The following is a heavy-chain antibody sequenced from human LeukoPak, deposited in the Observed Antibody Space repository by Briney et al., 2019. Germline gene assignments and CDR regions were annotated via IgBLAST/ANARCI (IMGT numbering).Heavy chain of an antibody. CDR3: ARDPYGGTYGAFDI. CDR2: IKEDGSEK. CDR1: GFSFSTYW. J-gene: IGHJ3*02. Sequence: PGGSLRLSCAASGFSFSTYWMTWVRQSPGKGLERVANIKEDGSEKVYVDSVKGRSTISRDNAKNSLYLQMNTLRVDDSAIYYCARDPYGGTYGAFDIWGRGTMVSISS. V-gene: IGHV3-7*01. D-gene: IGHD1-26*01.